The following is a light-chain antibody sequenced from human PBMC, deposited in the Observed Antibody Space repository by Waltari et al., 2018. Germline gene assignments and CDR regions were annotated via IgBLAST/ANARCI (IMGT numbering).Light chain of an antibody. CDR1: QGINNH. Sequence: DIQTTQSPSSLSASVGDTVTITCRPSQGINNHLAWYQQKPGKAPKPLIYYARNLESGVSSRFSGSGSGTEFTLIISSLQPEDFAIYYCQQYDSVPLTFGGGTKVEIK. CDR3: QQYDSVPLT. CDR2: YAR. J-gene: IGKJ4*01. V-gene: IGKV1-16*01.